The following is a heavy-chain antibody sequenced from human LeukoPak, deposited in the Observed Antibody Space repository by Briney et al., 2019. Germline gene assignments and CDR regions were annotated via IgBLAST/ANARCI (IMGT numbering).Heavy chain of an antibody. Sequence: GASVKVSCKASGYTFTIYGISWVRQAPGQGLEWMGWISAYNGNTNYAQKFQGRVTMTRDTSTSTVYMELSSLRSEDTAVYYCARGRYCRSTSCYPKPFDMWGQGTMVTVSS. CDR3: ARGRYCRSTSCYPKPFDM. V-gene: IGHV1-18*01. CDR1: GYTFTIYG. D-gene: IGHD2-2*01. CDR2: ISAYNGNT. J-gene: IGHJ3*02.